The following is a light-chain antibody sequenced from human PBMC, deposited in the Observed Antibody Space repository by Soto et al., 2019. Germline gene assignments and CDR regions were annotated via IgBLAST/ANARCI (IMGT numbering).Light chain of an antibody. CDR3: CSYAGTYTWI. V-gene: IGLV2-11*01. CDR1: RNNVGGYNY. J-gene: IGLJ2*01. CDR2: DVT. Sequence: QSVLTQPRSVSGSPGQSVTISCTGARNNVGGYNYVSWYQHHPGKVPQLIIYDVTKRPSGVPDRFSGSKSGNTASLTISGLQVEDEADYYCCSYAGTYTWIFGGGTKLTVL.